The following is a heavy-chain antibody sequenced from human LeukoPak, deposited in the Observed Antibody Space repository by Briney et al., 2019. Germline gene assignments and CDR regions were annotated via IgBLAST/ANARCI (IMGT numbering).Heavy chain of an antibody. D-gene: IGHD2-8*01. CDR2: FDPEDGET. V-gene: IGHV1-24*01. CDR1: GYTLTELS. CDR3: ATAGPYCTNGVSYIAHLDY. J-gene: IGHJ4*02. Sequence: ASVKVSCKVSGYTLTELSMHWVRQAPGKGLEWMGGFDPEDGETIYAQKFQGRVTMTEDTSTDTAYMELSSLRSEDTAVYYCATAGPYCTNGVSYIAHLDYWGQGTLVTVSS.